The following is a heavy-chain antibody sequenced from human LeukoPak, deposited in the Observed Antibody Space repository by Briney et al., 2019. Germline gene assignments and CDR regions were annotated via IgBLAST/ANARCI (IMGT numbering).Heavy chain of an antibody. CDR1: GFTFSSYN. CDR2: ISRTGSYI. Sequence: PGGSLRLSCAASGFTFSSYNMNWVRQAPGRGLEWVSSISRTGSYIYYADSVKGRFTISRDNAQNSLYLQMNSLRVEDTAVYYCAKDEEWLSLDYWGQGTLVTVSS. J-gene: IGHJ4*02. CDR3: AKDEEWLSLDY. D-gene: IGHD3-3*01. V-gene: IGHV3-21*01.